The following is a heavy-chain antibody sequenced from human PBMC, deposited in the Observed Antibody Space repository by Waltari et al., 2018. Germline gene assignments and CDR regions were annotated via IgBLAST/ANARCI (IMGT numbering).Heavy chain of an antibody. J-gene: IGHJ4*02. CDR1: VYTFTGYA. CDR3: LRDSSGSHFDY. V-gene: IGHV1-2*06. Sequence: LVQSGAEVKKPGASVKVSCKASVYTFTGYAILWVRQAPGQGLEWMGRINPKNGDTHYAQKFQGRVAMTTDTSTNTAFMELHSLRSDDTAVYYCLRDSSGSHFDYWGQGTLVTVSS. CDR2: INPKNGDT. D-gene: IGHD3-22*01.